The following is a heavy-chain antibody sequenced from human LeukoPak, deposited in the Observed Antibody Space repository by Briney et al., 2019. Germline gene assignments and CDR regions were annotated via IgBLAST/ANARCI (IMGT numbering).Heavy chain of an antibody. V-gene: IGHV3-21*01. CDR2: ISSSSSYI. J-gene: IGHJ3*02. Sequence: GGSLRLSCAASGFTFNTYNMNWVRQAPGKGLEWVSSISSSSSYIYYADSVKGRFTISRDNAKNSLYLQMNSLRAEDTAVYYCAKERPIAAAGTGAFDMWGQGTMVTVSS. CDR3: AKERPIAAAGTGAFDM. CDR1: GFTFNTYN. D-gene: IGHD6-13*01.